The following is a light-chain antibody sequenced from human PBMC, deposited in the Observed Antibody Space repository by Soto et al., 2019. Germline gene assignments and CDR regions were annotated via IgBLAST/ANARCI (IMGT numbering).Light chain of an antibody. CDR1: QSVSSSY. CDR2: GAS. CDR3: QQYGSSPLT. J-gene: IGKJ4*01. Sequence: ESVLTQSPGTLSLSPGERATLSCRASQSVSSSYLAWYQQKPGQAPRLLIYGASSRATGIPDRFSRSGSGTDFTLTISRLEPEDFAVYYCQQYGSSPLTFVGGTKVEIK. V-gene: IGKV3-20*01.